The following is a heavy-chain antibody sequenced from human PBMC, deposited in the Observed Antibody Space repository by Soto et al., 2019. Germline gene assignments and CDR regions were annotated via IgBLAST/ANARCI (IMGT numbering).Heavy chain of an antibody. D-gene: IGHD2-21*02. CDR2: INTGNGDT. Sequence: QVQLVQSGPEVKQPGASMRISCQASGYSFTHFEMHWVRQAPGQRLEWMGWINTGNGDTKYSQKFQGRVTFTRDTSASTAYLDLDGLTSDDTSFYFCARGLTRLDYWGQGTLVTVSS. CDR1: GYSFTHFE. J-gene: IGHJ4*02. V-gene: IGHV1-3*04. CDR3: ARGLTRLDY.